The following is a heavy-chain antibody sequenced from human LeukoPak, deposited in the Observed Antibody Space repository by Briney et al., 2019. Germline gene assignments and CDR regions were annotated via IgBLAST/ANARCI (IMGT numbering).Heavy chain of an antibody. CDR2: IHNDGSGT. V-gene: IGHV3-74*03. CDR3: ARVASHPDYYGMDV. D-gene: IGHD1-26*01. J-gene: IGHJ6*02. CDR1: GFPFVKSW. Sequence: GGSLRLSCAASGFPFVKSWMHWVRQAPGKGLVWVSRIHNDGSGTTYADSVKGRFTISRDNAKNSLYLQMNSLRAEDTAVYYCARVASHPDYYGMDVWGQGTTVTVSS.